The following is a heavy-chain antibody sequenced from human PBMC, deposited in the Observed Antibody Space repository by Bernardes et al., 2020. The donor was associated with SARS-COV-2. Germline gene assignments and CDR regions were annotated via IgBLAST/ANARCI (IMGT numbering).Heavy chain of an antibody. J-gene: IGHJ6*02. CDR2: FDPEDGET. D-gene: IGHD3-16*02. V-gene: IGHV1-24*01. CDR1: GYTLTELS. CDR3: ARGRLGELSVYYYGMDV. Sequence: ASVKVSCKVSGYTLTELSMHWVRQAPGKGLEWMGGFDPEDGETIYAQKFQGRVTMTEDTSTDTAYMELRSLRSDDTAVYYCARGRLGELSVYYYGMDVWGQGTTVTVSS.